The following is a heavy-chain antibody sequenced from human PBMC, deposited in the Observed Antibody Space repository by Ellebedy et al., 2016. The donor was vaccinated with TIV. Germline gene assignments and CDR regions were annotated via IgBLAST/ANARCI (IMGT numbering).Heavy chain of an antibody. V-gene: IGHV3-73*01. D-gene: IGHD2-21*02. J-gene: IGHJ4*02. CDR1: GFTFSSYA. Sequence: GESLKISCVASGFTFSSYAMSWVRQASGKGLEWVGRIRSKANNYATAYAASVKGRFTISRDDSKNTAYLQMNSLKTEDTAVYYCVHIVVVTATGYWGQGTLVTVSS. CDR2: IRSKANNYAT. CDR3: VHIVVVTATGY.